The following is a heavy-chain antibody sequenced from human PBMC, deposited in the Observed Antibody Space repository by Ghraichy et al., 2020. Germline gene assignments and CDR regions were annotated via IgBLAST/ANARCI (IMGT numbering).Heavy chain of an antibody. V-gene: IGHV1-58*02. D-gene: IGHD1-26*01. Sequence: SVKVSCKASGFTFTSSAMQWVRQARGQRLEWIGWIVVGSGNTNYAQKFQERVTITRDMSTSTAYMELSSLRSEDTAVYYCAARVDQSGSRDYWGQGTLVTVSS. CDR1: GFTFTSSA. CDR3: AARVDQSGSRDY. J-gene: IGHJ4*02. CDR2: IVVGSGNT.